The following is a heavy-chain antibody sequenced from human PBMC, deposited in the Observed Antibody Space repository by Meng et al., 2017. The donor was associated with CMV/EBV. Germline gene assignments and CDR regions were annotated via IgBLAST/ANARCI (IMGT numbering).Heavy chain of an antibody. V-gene: IGHV3-7*01. Sequence: GESLKISCAASGFTFSSYWMSWVRQAPGKGLEWVANIKQDGSEKYYVDSVKGRFTISRDNAKNSLYLQMNSLRAEDTAVYYCARTELELYFDYWGQGTTVTVSS. CDR3: ARTELELYFDY. CDR2: IKQDGSEK. J-gene: IGHJ4*03. D-gene: IGHD1-7*01. CDR1: GFTFSSYW.